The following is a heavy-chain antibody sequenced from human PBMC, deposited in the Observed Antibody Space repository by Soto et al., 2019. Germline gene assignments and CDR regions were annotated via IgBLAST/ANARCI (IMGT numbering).Heavy chain of an antibody. V-gene: IGHV4-30-4*01. J-gene: IGHJ5*02. CDR3: ARRFGS. D-gene: IGHD3-16*01. CDR1: GDSINTYSFS. Sequence: SETLSLTCSVSGDSINTYSFSWNWIRQPPGEGLEWIGAIYNSGKTYYNPSLKSRVTMSIDTSKNQFSLNLNSLTAADTAVYYCARRFGSWGPGILVTVSS. CDR2: IYNSGKT.